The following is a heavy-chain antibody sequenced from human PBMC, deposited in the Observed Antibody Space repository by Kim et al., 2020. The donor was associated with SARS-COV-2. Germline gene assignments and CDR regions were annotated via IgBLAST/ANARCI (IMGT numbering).Heavy chain of an antibody. J-gene: IGHJ5*02. Sequence: KLQGRVTITTDTSTSTAYMELRSLRSDDTAVYYCARASYHLPMGDWFDPWGQGTLVTVSS. D-gene: IGHD2-2*01. V-gene: IGHV1-18*01. CDR3: ARASYHLPMGDWFDP.